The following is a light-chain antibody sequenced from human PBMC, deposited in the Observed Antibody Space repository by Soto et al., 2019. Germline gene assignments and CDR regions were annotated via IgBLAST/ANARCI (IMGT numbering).Light chain of an antibody. CDR2: EVS. CDR3: TSYTSISLYV. V-gene: IGLV2-14*01. Sequence: QSALTQPASVSGSPGQSITISCTGTSSDVGGYNYVSLYQQHPGKAPKLMIYEVSNRPSGVSNRFSGSKSGNTASLTISGLQAVDEADYYCTSYTSISLYVFGTGTKLTVL. J-gene: IGLJ1*01. CDR1: SSDVGGYNY.